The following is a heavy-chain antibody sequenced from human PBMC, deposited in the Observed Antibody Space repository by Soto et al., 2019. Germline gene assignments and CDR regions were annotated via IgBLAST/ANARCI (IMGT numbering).Heavy chain of an antibody. D-gene: IGHD2-15*01. CDR1: GYSFTTYL. J-gene: IGHJ4*02. CDR2: SYPGASDI. V-gene: IGHV5-51*01. Sequence: PGASLDISCKASGYSFTTYLIGWVRQKRRKGLESMGISYPGASDIRYSPSIPGQVTITADKSIRTALRQWSRLKDSYSAMFNSARKDIDGNSVDFWGQGTLVTVSS. CDR3: ARKDIDGNSVDF.